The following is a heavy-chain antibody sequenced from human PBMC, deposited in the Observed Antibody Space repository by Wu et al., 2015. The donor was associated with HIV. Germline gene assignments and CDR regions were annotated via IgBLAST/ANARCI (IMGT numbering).Heavy chain of an antibody. D-gene: IGHD7-27*01. J-gene: IGHJ6*03. CDR2: INPQSGGT. CDR1: GYTFSGYF. CDR3: ACWGTHYYYYYMDV. Sequence: QVHLVQSGTEVKKPGASVKVFCKASGYTFSGYFIHWVRQAPGQGLEWMGWINPQSGGTNYAQTFQGRVTMTRDTSINTAYMELSSLRSEDTALYYCACWGTHYYYYYMDVWGTGTTIIVSS. V-gene: IGHV1-2*02.